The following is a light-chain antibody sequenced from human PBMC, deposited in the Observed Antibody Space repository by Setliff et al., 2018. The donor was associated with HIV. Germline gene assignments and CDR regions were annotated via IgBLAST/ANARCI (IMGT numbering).Light chain of an antibody. V-gene: IGLV2-8*01. Sequence: QSVLTQPPSASGSPGQSVTISCTGTSGDVGGYNYVSWYQQHPGKAPKLMIYEVNQRPSGVPDRFSGSKSGDTASLTVSGLQAEDGADYFCSSYAGSNIYVFGTGTKVTVL. CDR2: EVN. J-gene: IGLJ1*01. CDR1: SGDVGGYNY. CDR3: SSYAGSNIYV.